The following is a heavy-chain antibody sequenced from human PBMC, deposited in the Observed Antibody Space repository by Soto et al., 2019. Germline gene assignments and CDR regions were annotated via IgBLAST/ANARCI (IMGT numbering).Heavy chain of an antibody. CDR2: ISGSGGST. D-gene: IGHD6-13*01. CDR3: AKPSRYSSSWYGGDAFDI. Sequence: GGSLRLSCAAFGFTFSSYAMSWVRQAPGKGLEWVSAISGSGGSTYYADSVKGRFTISRDNSKNTLYLQMNSLRAEDTAVYYCAKPSRYSSSWYGGDAFDIWGQGTMVTVSS. J-gene: IGHJ3*02. V-gene: IGHV3-23*01. CDR1: GFTFSSYA.